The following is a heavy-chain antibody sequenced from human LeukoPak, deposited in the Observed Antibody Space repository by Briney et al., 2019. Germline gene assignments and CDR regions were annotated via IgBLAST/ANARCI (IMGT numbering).Heavy chain of an antibody. Sequence: KFQGRVTITRDTSASTAYMELSSLRSEDTAVYYCARDRHAFDIWGQGIMVTVSS. V-gene: IGHV1-3*01. J-gene: IGHJ3*02. CDR3: ARDRHAFDI.